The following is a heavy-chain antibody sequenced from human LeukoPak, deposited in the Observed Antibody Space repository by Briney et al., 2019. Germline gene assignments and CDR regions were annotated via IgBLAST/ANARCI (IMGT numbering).Heavy chain of an antibody. CDR3: ARVEFWSGYPIDY. CDR2: MNPNSGNT. D-gene: IGHD3-3*01. J-gene: IGHJ4*02. CDR1: GYTFTSYD. Sequence: ASVKVSYKASGYTFTSYDINWVRQATGQGLEWMGWMNPNSGNTGYAQKFQGRVTMTRNTSISTAYMELSSLRSEDTAVYYCARVEFWSGYPIDYWGQGTLVTVSS. V-gene: IGHV1-8*01.